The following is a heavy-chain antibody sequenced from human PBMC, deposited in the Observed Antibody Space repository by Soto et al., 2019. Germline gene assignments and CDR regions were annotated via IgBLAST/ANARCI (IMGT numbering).Heavy chain of an antibody. J-gene: IGHJ6*03. D-gene: IGHD2-15*01. Sequence: ASVKVSCKASGYTITSYYMHWVRQAPGQGLEWMGIINPSGGSTSYAQKFQGRVTMTRDTSTSTVYMELSSLRSEDTAVYYCASCSGGSCYNYDYYYYMDVWGKGTTVTVSS. CDR3: ASCSGGSCYNYDYYYYMDV. V-gene: IGHV1-46*03. CDR1: GYTITSYY. CDR2: INPSGGST.